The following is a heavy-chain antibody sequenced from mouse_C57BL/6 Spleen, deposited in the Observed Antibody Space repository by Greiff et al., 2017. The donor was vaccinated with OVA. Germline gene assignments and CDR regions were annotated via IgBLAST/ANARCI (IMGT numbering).Heavy chain of an antibody. J-gene: IGHJ2*01. Sequence: EVQLVESGGGLVQPKGSLKLSCAASGFSFNTYAMNWVRQAPGKGLEWVARIRSKSNNYATYYADSVKDSFTISRDDSESMLYLQMNNLKTEDTAIYYCVREGYSSYNSDYWGQGTTLTVSS. V-gene: IGHV10-1*01. CDR2: IRSKSNNYAT. CDR1: GFSFNTYA. CDR3: VREGYSSYNSDY. D-gene: IGHD3-2*02.